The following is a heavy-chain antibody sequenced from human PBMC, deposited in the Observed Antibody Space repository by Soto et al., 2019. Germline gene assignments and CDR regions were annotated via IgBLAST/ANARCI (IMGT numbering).Heavy chain of an antibody. J-gene: IGHJ5*02. CDR3: ARGLTTILGVVIIQINWFDP. D-gene: IGHD3-3*01. V-gene: IGHV1-8*01. CDR2: MNPNSGNT. Sequence: ASVKVSCKASGYTFTSYDINWVRQATGQGLEWMGWMNPNSGNTGYAQKFQGRVTMTRNTSISTAYMELSSLRSEDTAVYYCARGLTTILGVVIIQINWFDPWGKGTLVTVSS. CDR1: GYTFTSYD.